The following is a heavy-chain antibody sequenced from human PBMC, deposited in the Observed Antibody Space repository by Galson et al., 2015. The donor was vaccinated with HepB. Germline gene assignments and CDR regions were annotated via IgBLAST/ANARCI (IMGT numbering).Heavy chain of an antibody. CDR3: AKDAYRSSYYFDS. V-gene: IGHV3-33*06. D-gene: IGHD6-6*01. CDR1: GFTVSGNY. Sequence: LRLSCAASGFTVSGNYMSWVRQAPGKGLEWVAVTWSDGINNYYADSVKGRFTISRDNFKNTLYLQMKSLRAEDTAMYYCAKDAYRSSYYFDSWGQGTLVTVSS. J-gene: IGHJ4*02. CDR2: TWSDGINN.